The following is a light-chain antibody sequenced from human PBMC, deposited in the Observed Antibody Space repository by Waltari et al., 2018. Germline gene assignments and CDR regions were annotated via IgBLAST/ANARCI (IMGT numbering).Light chain of an antibody. CDR1: QGISSR. CDR3: QQTKSFPHT. V-gene: IGKV1-12*01. CDR2: GAT. Sequence: DIQMTQSPSFVSASVGDRVPFSCRTSQGISSRLAWYQQKPGKAPKLLMYGATSLQSGVPSRFSGNGSGTDFTLTISSLQPEDFGTYYCQQTKSFPHTFGGGTKLDIK. J-gene: IGKJ4*01.